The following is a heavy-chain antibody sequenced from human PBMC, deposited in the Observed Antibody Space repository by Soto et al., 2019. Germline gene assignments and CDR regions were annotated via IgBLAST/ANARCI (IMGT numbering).Heavy chain of an antibody. CDR2: FLASGGNT. CDR3: ERGGETIFGVIDS. V-gene: IGHV1-46*01. J-gene: IGHJ4*02. Sequence: ASVKVSCKASGYSFFSYYIHWVRQAPGQGLEWMGRFLASGGNTFYAQRFRGRVSMTRDTSSTNTVSLELTSLTSDDTAVYYCERGGETIFGVIDSWGQGTRVTVSS. CDR1: GYSFFSYY. D-gene: IGHD3-3*02.